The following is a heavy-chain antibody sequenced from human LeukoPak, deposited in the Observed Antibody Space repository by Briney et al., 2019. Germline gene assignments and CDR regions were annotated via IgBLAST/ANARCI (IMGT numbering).Heavy chain of an antibody. CDR3: AKDIWFGDGFDS. D-gene: IGHD3-10*01. CDR2: TSSDGSLE. J-gene: IGHJ4*02. CDR1: GFNFSNYA. Sequence: PGGSLRLSCEGSGFNFSNYAMNWVRQAPGKGMEWVSVTSSDGSLEFYVDSVNGRFSISRDNSKNTLYLQMNRLRAEDTAVYYCAKDIWFGDGFDSWGQGTLVTVSP. V-gene: IGHV3-30*18.